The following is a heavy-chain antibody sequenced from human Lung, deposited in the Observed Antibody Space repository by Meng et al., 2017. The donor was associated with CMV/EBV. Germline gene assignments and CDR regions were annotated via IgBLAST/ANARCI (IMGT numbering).Heavy chain of an antibody. J-gene: IGHJ5*02. CDR2: IHSSGST. CDR1: GGSISSGGYY. D-gene: IGHD3-10*01. Sequence: QVQRQESGPGLVEPSQTLSLTCTVSGGSISSGGYYWSWIRQHPGKGLEWIGYIHSSGSTYYNPSLRSRLTISVDTSKNQFSLKLGSVTAADTAVYYCARASYGSGSPLGESWFDPWGQGTLVTVSS. CDR3: ARASYGSGSPLGESWFDP. V-gene: IGHV4-31*03.